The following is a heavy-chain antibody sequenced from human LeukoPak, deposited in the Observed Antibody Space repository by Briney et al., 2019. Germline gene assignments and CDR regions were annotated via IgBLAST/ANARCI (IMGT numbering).Heavy chain of an antibody. CDR3: AKSPSDGYNFYGY. Sequence: PGGSLRLSCAASGFTFSSYAMTWGRQAPGKGLEWVSVISGGADATYYADSVKGRFTISRDNSKNTLYVQMNSLRAEDTAVYYCAKSPSDGYNFYGYWGQGTLVTVSS. CDR2: ISGGADAT. J-gene: IGHJ4*02. D-gene: IGHD5-24*01. CDR1: GFTFSSYA. V-gene: IGHV3-23*01.